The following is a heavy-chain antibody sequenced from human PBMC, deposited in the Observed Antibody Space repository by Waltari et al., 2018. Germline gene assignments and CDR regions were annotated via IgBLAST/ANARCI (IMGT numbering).Heavy chain of an antibody. D-gene: IGHD3-3*01. CDR3: ARGVRFLEWLLQDYYYMDV. J-gene: IGHJ6*03. V-gene: IGHV4-59*11. CDR2: IYYSGST. Sequence: QVQLQESGPGLVKPSEPLSLTCTVSGGSISRHYWSWIRHRPRMGLEWIGYIYYSGSTNYNPSLKSRVTISVDTSKNQFSLKLSSVTAADTAVYYCARGVRFLEWLLQDYYYMDVWGKGTTVTVSS. CDR1: GGSISRHY.